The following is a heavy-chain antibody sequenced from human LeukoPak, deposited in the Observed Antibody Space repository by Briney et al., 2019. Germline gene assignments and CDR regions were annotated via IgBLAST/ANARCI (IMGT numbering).Heavy chain of an antibody. J-gene: IGHJ4*02. Sequence: GGSLRLSCAASGFTFSSYAMSWVRQAPGKGPEWVSAISGSGGSTYYADSVKGRFTISRDNSKNTLHLQMNSLRAEDTAVYYCARDGDPYDSSGYYIRHKFAGGLSYFDFWGQGTLVTVSS. V-gene: IGHV3-23*01. CDR1: GFTFSSYA. D-gene: IGHD3-22*01. CDR3: ARDGDPYDSSGYYIRHKFAGGLSYFDF. CDR2: ISGSGGST.